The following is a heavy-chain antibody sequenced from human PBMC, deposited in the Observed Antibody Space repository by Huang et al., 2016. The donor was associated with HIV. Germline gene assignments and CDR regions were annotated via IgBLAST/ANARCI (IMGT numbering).Heavy chain of an antibody. CDR3: TKDWSVRGTNRFNSMDY. D-gene: IGHD3-16*02. Sequence: QVQLVESGGGVVQPERSLKLSCATSQFTFPSYGMHWVRQAPGKGLEGVAVISYDGNTKFYAESVKGRFTISRDNSKKILFLQMSSLRPEDTAIYYCTKDWSVRGTNRFNSMDYWGQGTQVTVSS. CDR2: ISYDGNTK. CDR1: QFTFPSYG. V-gene: IGHV3-30*18. J-gene: IGHJ4*02.